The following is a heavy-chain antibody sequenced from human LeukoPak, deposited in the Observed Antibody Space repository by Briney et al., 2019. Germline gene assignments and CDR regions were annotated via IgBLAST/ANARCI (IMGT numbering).Heavy chain of an antibody. J-gene: IGHJ3*02. CDR3: AREELEDGGAFDI. D-gene: IGHD3-10*01. Sequence: PGGSLRLSCSASGFTFSSYAMHWVRQAPGKGLEWVAVISYDGSNKYYADSVKGRFTISRDNSKNTLYLQMNSLRAEDTAVYYCAREELEDGGAFDIWGQGTMATVSS. CDR2: ISYDGSNK. V-gene: IGHV3-30-3*01. CDR1: GFTFSSYA.